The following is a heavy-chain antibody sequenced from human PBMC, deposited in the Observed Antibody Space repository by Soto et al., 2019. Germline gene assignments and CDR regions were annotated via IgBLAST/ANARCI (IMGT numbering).Heavy chain of an antibody. CDR2: IKQGGNEK. V-gene: IGHV3-7*01. CDR3: VGALNYEVPYYYYGMDV. D-gene: IGHD3-16*01. J-gene: IGHJ6*02. Sequence: LXLSCASSGFGFSPYLMSWFLQAPVKGLEWVANIKQGGNEKFYVDSVKGRFTISRDNDKKSLYLQMDSLRVEDTAVYYCVGALNYEVPYYYYGMDVWGQGTTVTVSS. CDR1: GFGFSPYL.